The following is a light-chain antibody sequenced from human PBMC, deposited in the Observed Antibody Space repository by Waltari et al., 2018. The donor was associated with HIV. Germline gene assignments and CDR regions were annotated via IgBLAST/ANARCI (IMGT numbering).Light chain of an antibody. CDR3: HQSNSLPIT. J-gene: IGKJ5*01. CDR2: YAS. CDR1: ESIGSS. Sequence: EIVLTQSPDFQSVTPKEKVMITCRASESIGSSLHWYQRKSDQSPKLLIKYASQSLSGVPSRFSGSGSGTDFTLIIDSLEPEDAAMYYCHQSNSLPITFGQGTRLEIK. V-gene: IGKV6-21*01.